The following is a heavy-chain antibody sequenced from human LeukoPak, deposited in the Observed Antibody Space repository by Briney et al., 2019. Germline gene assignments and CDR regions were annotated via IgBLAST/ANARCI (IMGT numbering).Heavy chain of an antibody. Sequence: SVKVSCQASGGPFRIYAISWVRQAPGQGLEWMGGIIPIFGSANYAQKFQGRVTITADESTSTAYMELSSLRSEDTAVYYCARVPGFGILTADYWGQGTLVTVSS. V-gene: IGHV1-69*01. D-gene: IGHD3-9*01. CDR1: GGPFRIYA. CDR2: IIPIFGSA. J-gene: IGHJ4*02. CDR3: ARVPGFGILTADY.